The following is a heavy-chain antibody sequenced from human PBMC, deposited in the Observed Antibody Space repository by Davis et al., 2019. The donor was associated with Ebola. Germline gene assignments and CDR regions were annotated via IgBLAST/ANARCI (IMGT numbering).Heavy chain of an antibody. CDR1: GYTFTSYG. D-gene: IGHD2-15*01. CDR3: ARDRYCSGGSCYAQFDY. J-gene: IGHJ4*02. Sequence: ASVKVSCKASGYTFTSYGISWVRQAPGQGLEWMGWISAYNGNTNYAQKLQGRVTMTTDASTSTAYMELRSLRSDDTAVYYCARDRYCSGGSCYAQFDYWGQGTLVTVSS. CDR2: ISAYNGNT. V-gene: IGHV1-18*01.